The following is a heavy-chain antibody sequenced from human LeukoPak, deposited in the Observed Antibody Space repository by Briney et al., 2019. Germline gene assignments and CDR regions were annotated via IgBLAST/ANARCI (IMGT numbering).Heavy chain of an antibody. CDR3: ARRYYDDPFDY. Sequence: GGSLRLSCAASGFTFSSYEMNWVRQAPGKGLEWVSYISSSGSTIYYADSVRGRFTISRDNAKNSLYLQMNSLRAEDTAVYYCARRYYDDPFDYWGQGTLVTVSS. CDR2: ISSSGSTI. D-gene: IGHD4-17*01. CDR1: GFTFSSYE. J-gene: IGHJ4*02. V-gene: IGHV3-48*03.